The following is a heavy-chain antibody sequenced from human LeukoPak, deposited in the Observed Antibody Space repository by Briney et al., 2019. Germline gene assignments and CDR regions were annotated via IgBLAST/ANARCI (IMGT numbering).Heavy chain of an antibody. V-gene: IGHV4-31*03. Sequence: SETLSLTCTVSGGPISSGGYYWSWIRQHPGTGLEWIGYIYYSGSTYYNPSLKSRVTISVDTSKNQFSLKLSSVTAADTAVYYCARQEPPYYYDSSGDYYYGMDVWGQGTTVTVSS. CDR2: IYYSGST. CDR1: GGPISSGGYY. D-gene: IGHD3-22*01. CDR3: ARQEPPYYYDSSGDYYYGMDV. J-gene: IGHJ6*02.